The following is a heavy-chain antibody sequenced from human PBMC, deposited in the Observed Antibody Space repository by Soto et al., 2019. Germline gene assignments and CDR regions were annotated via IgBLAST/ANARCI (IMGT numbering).Heavy chain of an antibody. CDR1: GFTFSSYS. CDR3: AKEGPPAMINAFDI. CDR2: ISYDGSNK. V-gene: IGHV3-30*18. D-gene: IGHD3-22*01. Sequence: GGSLRLSCAASGFTFSSYSMHWVRQAPGKGLEWVAVISYDGSNKYYADSVKGRFTISRDNSKNTLYLQMNSLRAEDTAVYYCAKEGPPAMINAFDIWGQGTMVTV. J-gene: IGHJ3*02.